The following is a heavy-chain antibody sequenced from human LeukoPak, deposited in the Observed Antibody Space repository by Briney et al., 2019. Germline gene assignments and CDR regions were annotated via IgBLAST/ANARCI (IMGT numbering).Heavy chain of an antibody. D-gene: IGHD1-26*01. J-gene: IGHJ3*02. CDR3: ARDFDQRVGAKVNAFDI. V-gene: IGHV1-18*01. CDR2: ISAYNGNT. Sequence: ASVKVSCKSSGYTFTSNGISWVRHGPGQGQGWVGWISAYNGNTNYAQKLQGRVTMTTDTSTSTAYMELRSLRSDDTAVYYCARDFDQRVGAKVNAFDIWGQGTMVTVSS. CDR1: GYTFTSNG.